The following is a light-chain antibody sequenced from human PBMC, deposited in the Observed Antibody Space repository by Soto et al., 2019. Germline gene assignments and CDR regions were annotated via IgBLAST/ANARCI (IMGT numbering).Light chain of an antibody. CDR1: QDIRGA. J-gene: IGKJ5*01. CDR2: DVS. CDR3: QQFNTYPIT. V-gene: IGKV1-13*02. Sequence: AIQLTQSPSSLSASVGDRVTITCRASQDIRGALAGYQQKPGKPPKLLIFDVSSLQSGVPSRFSGSDSGTDFTLTISSLQPEDFATYYCQQFNTYPITFGQGTRLEIK.